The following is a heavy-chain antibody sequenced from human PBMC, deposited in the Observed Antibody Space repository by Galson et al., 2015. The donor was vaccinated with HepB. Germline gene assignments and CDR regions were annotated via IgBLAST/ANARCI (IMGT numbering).Heavy chain of an antibody. CDR1: GFTFSMYA. J-gene: IGHJ4*02. Sequence: SLRLSCATSGFTFSMYAMSWVRLTPGKGLEWVSHIRGSGITTYYADSVKGRFTTSRDNAKNTVYLQMTNLRVEDTAIYFCARGPFLLPTEYFDYWGQGTQVTVAS. CDR3: ARGPFLLPTEYFDY. CDR2: IRGSGITT. D-gene: IGHD2/OR15-2a*01. V-gene: IGHV3-23*01.